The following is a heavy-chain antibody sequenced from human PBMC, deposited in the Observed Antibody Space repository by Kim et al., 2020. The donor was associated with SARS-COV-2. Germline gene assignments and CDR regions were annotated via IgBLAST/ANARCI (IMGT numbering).Heavy chain of an antibody. D-gene: IGHD1-26*01. V-gene: IGHV3-74*01. CDR2: INSDATDT. CDR3: ASAVAHTTQNHFDY. Sequence: GGSLRLSCEASGFAFSSHWMHWVRQAPGKGLVWVSRINSDATDTTYADSVKGRFTISRDNDKNTLFLRMDSLRAEDTGVYYCASAVAHTTQNHFDYWGQGTLVTVSS. CDR1: GFAFSSHW. J-gene: IGHJ4*02.